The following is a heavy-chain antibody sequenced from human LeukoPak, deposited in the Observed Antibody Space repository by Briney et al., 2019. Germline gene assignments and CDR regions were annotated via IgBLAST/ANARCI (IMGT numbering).Heavy chain of an antibody. J-gene: IGHJ4*02. Sequence: PGRSLRLSCAASGFTFSSYGMHWVRQAPGKGLEWVAVISYDGSNKYYADSVKGRFTISRDNSKNTLYLQMNSLRAEDTAVYYCARGYDSTSKHISGYFDYWGQGTLVTVSS. CDR3: ARGYDSTSKHISGYFDY. V-gene: IGHV3-30*03. CDR2: ISYDGSNK. D-gene: IGHD3-22*01. CDR1: GFTFSSYG.